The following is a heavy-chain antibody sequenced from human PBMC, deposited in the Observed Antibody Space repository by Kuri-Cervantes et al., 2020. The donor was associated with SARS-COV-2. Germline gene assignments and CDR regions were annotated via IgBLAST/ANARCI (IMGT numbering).Heavy chain of an antibody. CDR3: ARVFTASFDF. V-gene: IGHV4-39*07. Sequence: SETLSLTCTVSGGSISSVDHYWSWVRQPPGEGLEWIGDINHSGSTNYNPSLKSRVTISLDTSTNQFSLKLSSVTAADTAVYYCARVFTASFDFWGQGTLVTVSS. CDR2: INHSGST. CDR1: GGSISSVDHY. J-gene: IGHJ4*02.